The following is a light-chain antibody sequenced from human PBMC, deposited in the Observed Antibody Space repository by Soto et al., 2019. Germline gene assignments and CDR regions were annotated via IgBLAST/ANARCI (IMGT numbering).Light chain of an antibody. Sequence: QSALAQPPSVSGTPGQRVTISCSGSNSNIGRNIVNWYQQLPGTAPKLLLYNNNQRPSGVPDRFSGSKSGTSASLAIRGPQSEDEADYYCAAWDDSLNSYVFGTGTKVTVL. V-gene: IGLV1-44*01. CDR1: NSNIGRNI. CDR3: AAWDDSLNSYV. J-gene: IGLJ1*01. CDR2: NNN.